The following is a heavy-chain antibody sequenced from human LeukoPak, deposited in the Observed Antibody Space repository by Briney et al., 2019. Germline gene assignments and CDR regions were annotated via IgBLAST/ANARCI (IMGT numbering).Heavy chain of an antibody. CDR1: ESIFSDYY. V-gene: IGHV3-11*06. CDR3: ARGAHGHTFDI. Sequence: GGSLRLSRAASESIFSDYYMTWIRQAPGKGLEWVSYISHDNTFTTYADSVKGRFTVSRDNAKNSLFLQMNSLRAEDTAVYYCARGAHGHTFDIWGRGTLVTVSS. CDR2: ISHDNTFT. J-gene: IGHJ3*02.